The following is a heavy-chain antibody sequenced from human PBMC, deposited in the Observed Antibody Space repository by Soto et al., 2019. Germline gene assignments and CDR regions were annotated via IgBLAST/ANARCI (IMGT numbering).Heavy chain of an antibody. CDR3: ARDPRGYETEYFQH. D-gene: IGHD3-22*01. CDR1: GGSISPYY. V-gene: IGHV4-59*12. J-gene: IGHJ1*01. CDR2: IYYSGST. Sequence: SETLSLTCAVSGGSISPYYWSWIRQPPGKGLEWIGYIYYSGSTYYNPSLKSRVTISVDTSKNQFSLKLSSVTAADTAVYYCARDPRGYETEYFQHWGQGNLVTVS.